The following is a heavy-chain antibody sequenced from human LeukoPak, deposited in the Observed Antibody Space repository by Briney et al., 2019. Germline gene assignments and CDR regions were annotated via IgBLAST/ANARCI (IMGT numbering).Heavy chain of an antibody. J-gene: IGHJ3*01. CDR1: GFTFSSYS. D-gene: IGHD2-21*01. Sequence: PGGSLRLSCAASGFTFSSYSMNWVRQAPGKGLELVSAISGSDGRTWYADSVKGRLTISRDNSKNTLYLQMNSLRAEDTALYYCAKDRRFPDDVFDVWGQGTMVTVSS. CDR3: AKDRRFPDDVFDV. CDR2: ISGSDGRT. V-gene: IGHV3-23*01.